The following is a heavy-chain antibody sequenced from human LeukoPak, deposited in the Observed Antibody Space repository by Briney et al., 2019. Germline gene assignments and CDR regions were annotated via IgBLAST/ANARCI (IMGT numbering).Heavy chain of an antibody. CDR2: IYYSGST. V-gene: IGHV4-59*01. Sequence: SETLSLTCAVYGGSFSGYYWSWLRQPPGKGLEWIGYIYYSGSTNYNPSLKSRVTISVDTSKNQFSLKLSSVTAADTAVYYCARAYSSVTSFDYWGQGTWSPPPQ. J-gene: IGHJ4*02. CDR3: ARAYSSVTSFDY. CDR1: GGSFSGYY. D-gene: IGHD6-25*01.